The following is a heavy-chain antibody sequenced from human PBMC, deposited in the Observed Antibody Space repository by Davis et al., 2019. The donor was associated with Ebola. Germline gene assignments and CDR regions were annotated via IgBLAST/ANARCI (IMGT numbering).Heavy chain of an antibody. V-gene: IGHV4-30-4*07. CDR2: IYYSGST. CDR3: ARHVGYCSGGSCYWWNEN. D-gene: IGHD2-15*01. Sequence: MPSETLSLTCAVSGGSISSGGYSWSWIRQPPGKGLEWIGYIYYSGSTYYNPSLKSRVTISVDTSKNQFSLKLSSVTAADTAVYYCARHVGYCSGGSCYWWNENWGQGTLVTVSS. CDR1: GGSISSGGYS. J-gene: IGHJ4*02.